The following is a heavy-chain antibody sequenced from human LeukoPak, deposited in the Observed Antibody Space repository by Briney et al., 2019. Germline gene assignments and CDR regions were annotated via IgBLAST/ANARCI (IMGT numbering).Heavy chain of an antibody. CDR3: ARRRRIVGATPGAFDI. J-gene: IGHJ3*02. CDR2: INHRGST. V-gene: IGHV4-34*01. D-gene: IGHD1-26*01. Sequence: SETLSLTCAVYGGSFSGYYWSWIRQPPGKGLEWIGEINHRGSTNYNPSLKSRVTISVDTSKNQFSLKLSSVTAADTAVYYCARRRRIVGATPGAFDIWGQGTMVNVSS. CDR1: GGSFSGYY.